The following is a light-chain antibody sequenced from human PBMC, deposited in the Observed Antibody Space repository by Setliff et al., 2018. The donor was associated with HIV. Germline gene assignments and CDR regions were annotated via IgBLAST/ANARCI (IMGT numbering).Light chain of an antibody. CDR3: CSYAGSSTYV. CDR1: SSDVGSYNP. Sequence: QSALAQPASVSGSPGQSITISCTGTSSDVGSYNPVSWYQQHPGKAPKFLIYEVSKRPSGVSNRFSGSKSGNTASLTISGLQAEDEADYYCCSYAGSSTYVFGTGTKVTVL. J-gene: IGLJ1*01. V-gene: IGLV2-23*02. CDR2: EVS.